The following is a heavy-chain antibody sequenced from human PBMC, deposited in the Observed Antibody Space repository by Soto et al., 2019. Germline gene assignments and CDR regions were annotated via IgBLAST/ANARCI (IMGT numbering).Heavy chain of an antibody. CDR2: LNPKGAST. Sequence: QVQLVQSGAEVKKPGASVKVSCKESGYTFTNSYIHCVRQAPGQVLEWMALLNPKGASTNYAQTFRCRVTVTRDTSTSPVYMELTSLTSEDTAVYYCARHLAAGDYWGQGPLVTVSA. J-gene: IGHJ4*02. V-gene: IGHV1-46*01. CDR1: GYTFTNSY. D-gene: IGHD6-13*01. CDR3: ARHLAAGDY.